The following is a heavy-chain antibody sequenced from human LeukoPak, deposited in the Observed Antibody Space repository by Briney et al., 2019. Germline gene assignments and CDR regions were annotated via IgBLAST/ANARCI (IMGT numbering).Heavy chain of an antibody. D-gene: IGHD5-12*01. CDR2: MNPNSGNT. J-gene: IGHJ6*03. V-gene: IGHV1-8*03. CDR3: ARGPPYSGYDWDFYYYYMDV. CDR1: GYTFTSYD. Sequence: GASVKVSCKASGYTFTSYDINWVRQATGQGLEWMGWMNPNSGNTGYAQKFQGRVTITRNTSISTAYMELSSLRSEDTAVYYCARGPPYSGYDWDFYYYYMDVWGKGSTVTVSS.